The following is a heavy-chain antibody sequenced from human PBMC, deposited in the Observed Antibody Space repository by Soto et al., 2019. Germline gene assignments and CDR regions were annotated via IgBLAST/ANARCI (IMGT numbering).Heavy chain of an antibody. CDR1: GGSISSYY. D-gene: IGHD3-10*01. CDR2: IYYSGST. V-gene: IGHV4-59*01. J-gene: IGHJ4*02. Sequence: QVQLQESGPGLVKPSETLSLTCTVSGGSISSYYWSWIRQPPGKGLEWIGYIYYSGSTNYNPSLKSRVTISVDTSKNQFSLKLSSVTAADTAVYYCARVRDGSGSYYIDYWGQGTLVTVSS. CDR3: ARVRDGSGSYYIDY.